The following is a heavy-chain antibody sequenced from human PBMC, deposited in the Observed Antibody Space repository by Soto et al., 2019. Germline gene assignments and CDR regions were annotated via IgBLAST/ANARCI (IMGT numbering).Heavy chain of an antibody. J-gene: IGHJ6*03. CDR2: INHSGST. D-gene: IGHD3-10*01. CDR1: GGSFSGYY. CDR3: ARGQRPKRYINTMVRGKGHHSYYYMDV. Sequence: SETLSLTCAVYGGSFSGYYWSWIRQPPGKGLEWIGEINHSGSTNYNPSLKSRVTISVDQSKNQFSLKLSSVTAADTAVYYCARGQRPKRYINTMVRGKGHHSYYYMDVWGKGTTVTVSS. V-gene: IGHV4-34*01.